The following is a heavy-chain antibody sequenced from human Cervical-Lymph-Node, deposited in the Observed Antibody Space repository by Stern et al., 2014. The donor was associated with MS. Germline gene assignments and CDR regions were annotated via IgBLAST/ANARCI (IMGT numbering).Heavy chain of an antibody. CDR2: IYPGDSDT. V-gene: IGHV5-51*01. J-gene: IGHJ4*02. D-gene: IGHD2-15*01. Sequence: EVQLVESGAEVKKPGESLKISCKGSGYNFTTYWIGWVRQMPGKGLEWMGIIYPGDSDTRYSPSFQGQVTISADKSISTAYLQWSSLKASDTAIYYCARLHCSGTGCYSGDFDYWGQGTLVTVSS. CDR3: ARLHCSGTGCYSGDFDY. CDR1: GYNFTTYW.